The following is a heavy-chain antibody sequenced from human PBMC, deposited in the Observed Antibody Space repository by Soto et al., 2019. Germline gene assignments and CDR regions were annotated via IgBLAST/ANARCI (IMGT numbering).Heavy chain of an antibody. CDR2: ISAYNGNT. CDR1: CYTFTSYG. D-gene: IGHD2-2*01. J-gene: IGHJ4*02. Sequence: ASVKVSCKASCYTFTSYGIIWVRQAPGQGLEWMGWISAYNGNTNYAQKLQGRVTMTTDTSTSTAYMELRSLRSDDTAVYYCARFSHQYYFDYWGQGTLVTVSS. CDR3: ARFSHQYYFDY. V-gene: IGHV1-18*01.